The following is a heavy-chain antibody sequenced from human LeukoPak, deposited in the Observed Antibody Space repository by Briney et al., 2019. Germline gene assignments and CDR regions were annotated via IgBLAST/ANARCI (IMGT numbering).Heavy chain of an antibody. CDR1: VGSFSGYY. J-gene: IGHJ4*02. V-gene: IGHV4-34*01. Sequence: PSETLSLTCAGYVGSFSGYYWSWLRQPPGKGLEWMGEINHSGSTNYNPSLKSRVTISVDTSKNQFSLKLSSVTAADTAVYYCARWGYGDSDHWGQGTLVTVSS. CDR3: ARWGYGDSDH. CDR2: INHSGST. D-gene: IGHD4-17*01.